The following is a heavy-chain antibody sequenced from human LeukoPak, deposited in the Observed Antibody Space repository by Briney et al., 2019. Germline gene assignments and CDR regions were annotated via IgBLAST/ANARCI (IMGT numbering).Heavy chain of an antibody. V-gene: IGHV1-2*02. CDR3: APSNSGWYFGFDY. CDR2: INPNSGGT. D-gene: IGHD6-19*01. J-gene: IGHJ4*02. CDR1: GYTFTGYY. Sequence: ASVKVSCKASGYTFTGYYMHWVRQAPGQGLEWMGWINPNSGGTNYAQKFQGRVTMTRDTSISTAYMEPSRLRSDDTAVYYCAPSNSGWYFGFDYWGQGTLVTVSS.